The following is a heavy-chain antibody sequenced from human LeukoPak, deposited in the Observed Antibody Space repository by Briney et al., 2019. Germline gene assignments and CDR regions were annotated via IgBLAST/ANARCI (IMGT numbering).Heavy chain of an antibody. D-gene: IGHD3-10*01. J-gene: IGHJ6*02. Sequence: SETLSLTCTVSGGSISSCYWSWIRQPPGQGLEWIGYIYYSGSTNYNPSLKSRVTISVDTSKNQFSLKLSSVTAADTAVYYCARGPRPPPPFHYYYGSGSSNYYYYGMDVWGQGTTVTVSS. CDR2: IYYSGST. V-gene: IGHV4-59*12. CDR3: ARGPRPPPPFHYYYGSGSSNYYYYGMDV. CDR1: GGSISSCY.